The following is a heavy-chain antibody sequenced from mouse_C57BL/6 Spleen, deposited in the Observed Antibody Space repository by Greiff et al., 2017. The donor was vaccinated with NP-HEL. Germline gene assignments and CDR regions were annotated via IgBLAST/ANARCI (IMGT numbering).Heavy chain of an antibody. CDR1: GYTFTDYY. D-gene: IGHD1-1*01. CDR2: INPNNGGT. V-gene: IGHV1-18*01. J-gene: IGHJ1*03. Sequence: VQLQQSGPELVKPGASVKLSCKASGYTFTDYYMHWVKQSHGQSLEWIGDINPNNGGTIYNQKFKGKATLTVDKSSSTAYMELRSLTSEDTAVYYCARSHYGSCCYVDYWGTGTTVTVSS. CDR3: ARSHYGSCCYVDY.